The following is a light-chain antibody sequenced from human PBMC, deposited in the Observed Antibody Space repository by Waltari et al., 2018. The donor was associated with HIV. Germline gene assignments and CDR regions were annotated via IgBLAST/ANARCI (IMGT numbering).Light chain of an antibody. V-gene: IGLV2-23*02. CDR2: EVR. CDR1: SSDVGKYAL. Sequence: QSALTQPASVSASPGQSITISCAGTSSDVGKYALVSWYQPYPGLAPTLVISEVRDRPSGIPILFSGSKSGKAASLTISGLQAEDEADYYCCSYAGSSVVFGSGTKVTVL. CDR3: CSYAGSSVV. J-gene: IGLJ1*01.